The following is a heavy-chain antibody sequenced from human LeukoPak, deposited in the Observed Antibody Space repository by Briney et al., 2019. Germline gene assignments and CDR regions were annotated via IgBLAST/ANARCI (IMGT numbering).Heavy chain of an antibody. CDR3: ARSRRYVLGFYFDY. J-gene: IGHJ4*02. CDR2: ISPYNDNT. CDR1: SYTXTNYG. D-gene: IGHD1-1*01. V-gene: IGHV1-18*01. Sequence: ASVRVSCKASSYTXTNYGINWVRQAPGQGLEWMGWISPYNDNTNYAQNLQGRVTVTTDTSTNTAYMDLRSLRSDDTAVYYCARSRRYVLGFYFDYWGQGTLVTVSS.